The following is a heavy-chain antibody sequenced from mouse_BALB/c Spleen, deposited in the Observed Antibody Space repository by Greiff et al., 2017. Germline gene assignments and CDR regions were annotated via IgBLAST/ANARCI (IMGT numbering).Heavy chain of an antibody. CDR1: GFTFTDYY. Sequence: EVQLVESGGGLVQPGGSLRLSCATSGFTFTDYYMSWVRQPPGKALEWLGFIRNKANGYTTEYSASVKGRFTISRDNSQSILYLQMNTLRAEDSATYYCARAPTGFYAMDYWGQGTSVTVSS. CDR3: ARAPTGFYAMDY. CDR2: IRNKANGYTT. D-gene: IGHD4-1*02. V-gene: IGHV7-3*02. J-gene: IGHJ4*01.